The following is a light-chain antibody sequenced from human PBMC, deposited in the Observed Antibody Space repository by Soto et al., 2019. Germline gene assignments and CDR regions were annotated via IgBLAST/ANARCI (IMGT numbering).Light chain of an antibody. Sequence: EIPMTQSPSTLAASVGDSVTITCRASQSISTWLAWYQQKPGKAPKVLIYKASSLESGVPPRFSGGGSGTEFTLTISSLQPGDFATYYCQQYDSYPYTFGQGTKLEIK. V-gene: IGKV1-5*03. CDR2: KAS. CDR3: QQYDSYPYT. J-gene: IGKJ2*01. CDR1: QSISTW.